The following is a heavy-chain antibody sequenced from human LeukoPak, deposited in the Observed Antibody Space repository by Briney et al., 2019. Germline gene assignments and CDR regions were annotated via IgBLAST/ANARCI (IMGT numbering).Heavy chain of an antibody. Sequence: SETLFLTCTVSDASFNTHYWTWIRQPPGKGLEWIGYISYGGSTNYNPSLKSRVTISVDTSKNQFFLRLTSLTAADTAVYYCARDPTTVTKGFDIWGQGTMVTVSS. V-gene: IGHV4-59*11. CDR1: DASFNTHY. CDR2: ISYGGST. D-gene: IGHD4-17*01. CDR3: ARDPTTVTKGFDI. J-gene: IGHJ3*02.